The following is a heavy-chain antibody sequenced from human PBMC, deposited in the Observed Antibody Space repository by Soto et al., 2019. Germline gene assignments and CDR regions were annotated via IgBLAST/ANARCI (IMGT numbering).Heavy chain of an antibody. D-gene: IGHD6-6*01. CDR3: ASSSPFHY. Sequence: SETLSLTCSVSSASLSSSTYYWSWIRQPPGRGPEWIGSIYYSGNTYYKPSLKSRVSISIDTSRNQFSLRLTSVTAADTGVYYCASSSPFHYWGPGILVTVS. CDR1: SASLSSSTYY. CDR2: IYYSGNT. V-gene: IGHV4-39*01. J-gene: IGHJ4*02.